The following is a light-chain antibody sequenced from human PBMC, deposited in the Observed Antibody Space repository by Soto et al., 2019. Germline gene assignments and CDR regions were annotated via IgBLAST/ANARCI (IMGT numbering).Light chain of an antibody. J-gene: IGLJ2*01. CDR3: SSYAGSNNFV. CDR1: SSDVGDYNY. Sequence: QSVLTQPPSASGSPGQSVTISCTGTSSDVGDYNYVSWYQQHPGKAPKLMIYEVSKRPSGVPDRFSASKSGNTASLTVSGLQAEDEADYYCSSYAGSNNFVFGGGTKLTVL. CDR2: EVS. V-gene: IGLV2-8*01.